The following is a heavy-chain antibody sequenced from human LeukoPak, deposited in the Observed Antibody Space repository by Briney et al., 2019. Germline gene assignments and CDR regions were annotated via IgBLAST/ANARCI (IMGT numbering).Heavy chain of an antibody. V-gene: IGHV3-23*01. CDR3: AKDMFAAIRGIAVAFDY. Sequence: PGGSLRLSCAASGFTFSSYAMSWVRQAPGKGLEWVSAISGSGGSTYYADSVKGRFTISRDNAKNSLYLQMNSLRAEDTALYYCAKDMFAAIRGIAVAFDYWGQGTLVTVSS. CDR1: GFTFSSYA. J-gene: IGHJ4*02. D-gene: IGHD6-19*01. CDR2: ISGSGGST.